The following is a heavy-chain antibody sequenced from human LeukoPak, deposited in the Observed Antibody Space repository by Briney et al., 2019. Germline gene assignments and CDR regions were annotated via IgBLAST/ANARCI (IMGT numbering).Heavy chain of an antibody. CDR2: ISGSGGST. D-gene: IGHD3-9*01. Sequence: GGSLRLSCAASGFTFSSYAMSWVRQAPGKGLEWVSAISGSGGSTYYADSVKGRFTISRGNSKNTLYLQMNSLRAEDTAVYYCAHYDILTGYPYWGQGTLVTVSS. J-gene: IGHJ4*02. CDR3: AHYDILTGYPY. V-gene: IGHV3-23*01. CDR1: GFTFSSYA.